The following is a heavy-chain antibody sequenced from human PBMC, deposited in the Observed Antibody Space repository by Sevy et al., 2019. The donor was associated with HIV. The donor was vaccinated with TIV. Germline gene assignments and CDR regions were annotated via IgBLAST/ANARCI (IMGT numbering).Heavy chain of an antibody. CDR1: GYSFTSYC. V-gene: IGHV5-51*01. CDR2: FCPGDSDI. J-gene: IGHJ6*02. Sequence: GESLKISCKISGYSFTSYCIGWVRQMTGKGLEWMGIFCPGDSDISYSPSFQGQVTISADKSISTVYLQWRSLKASDTAMYYCTTQGPSDGMDVWGRGTTVTVSS. CDR3: TTQGPSDGMDV.